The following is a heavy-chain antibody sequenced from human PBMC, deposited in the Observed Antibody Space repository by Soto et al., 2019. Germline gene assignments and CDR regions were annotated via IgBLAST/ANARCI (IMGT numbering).Heavy chain of an antibody. J-gene: IGHJ6*03. Sequence: PGGSLRLPWAAFGFTCRNYAMTWVRQGPGKGLEWVSVISGSGGSTYYADSVKGRCTISRDNSENTMYLQMNSLRAEDTAVYSCAKRIVATTLYYYMDVWGKGTPVTVSS. CDR3: AKRIVATTLYYYMDV. CDR2: ISGSGGST. V-gene: IGHV3-23*01. D-gene: IGHD5-12*01. CDR1: GFTCRNYA.